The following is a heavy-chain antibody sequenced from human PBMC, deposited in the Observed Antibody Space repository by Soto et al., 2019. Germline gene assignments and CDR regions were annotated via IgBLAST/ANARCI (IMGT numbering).Heavy chain of an antibody. CDR2: ISAYNGNT. J-gene: IGHJ4*02. D-gene: IGHD2-8*01. CDR3: ARAGIYCTNGVCYTGSGYFDY. V-gene: IGHV1-18*01. Sequence: QVQLVQSGAEVKKPGASVKVSCKASGYTFTSYGISWVRQAPGQGLEWMGWISAYNGNTNYAQKLQGGVTMTTDTSTSTAYMELRSLRSDDTAVYYCARAGIYCTNGVCYTGSGYFDYWGQGTLVTVSS. CDR1: GYTFTSYG.